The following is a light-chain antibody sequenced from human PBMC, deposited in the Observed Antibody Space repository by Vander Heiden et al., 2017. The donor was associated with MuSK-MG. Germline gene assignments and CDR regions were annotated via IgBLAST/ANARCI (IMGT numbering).Light chain of an antibody. CDR3: QQRSNKLT. V-gene: IGKV3-11*01. CDR1: QSVSSH. J-gene: IGKJ4*01. CDR2: DAS. Sequence: EIVFTQSPATLSLSPGERATLPCRSSQSVSSHLAWYQQKPGQDPRLLIYDASNRATGIPDRFSGSGSGTDFTLTISSLEPEDFAGYYWQQRSNKLTFGGGTKVEIK.